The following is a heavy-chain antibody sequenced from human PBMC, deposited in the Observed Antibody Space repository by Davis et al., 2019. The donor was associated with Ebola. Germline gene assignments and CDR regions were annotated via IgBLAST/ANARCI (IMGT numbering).Heavy chain of an antibody. Sequence: GESLKISCKASGYSFTSYWIVWVRQMPGKGLEWMGIIYTGDSDTRYSPSFRGQVTISADKSIKTAFLQWSSLKASDTAMYYCARHLGRTDWFDPWGQGTLVTVSS. D-gene: IGHD1-26*01. CDR3: ARHLGRTDWFDP. CDR2: IYTGDSDT. J-gene: IGHJ5*02. V-gene: IGHV5-51*01. CDR1: GYSFTSYW.